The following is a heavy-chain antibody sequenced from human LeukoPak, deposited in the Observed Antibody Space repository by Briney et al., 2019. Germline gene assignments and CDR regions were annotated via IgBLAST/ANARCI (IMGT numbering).Heavy chain of an antibody. V-gene: IGHV1-18*01. CDR3: ARTRSGGPYYYYYYMDV. CDR1: GYTFTSYG. Sequence: GASVEVSCKASGYTFTSYGISWVRQAPGQGLEWMGWISAYNGNTNYVQKLQGRVTMTTDTSTSTAYMELRSLRSDDTAVYYCARTRSGGPYYYYYYMDVWGKGTTVTVSS. D-gene: IGHD2-15*01. CDR2: ISAYNGNT. J-gene: IGHJ6*03.